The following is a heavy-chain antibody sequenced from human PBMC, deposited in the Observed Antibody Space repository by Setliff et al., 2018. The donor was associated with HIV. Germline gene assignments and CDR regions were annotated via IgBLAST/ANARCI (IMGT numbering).Heavy chain of an antibody. Sequence: PSETLSLTCTVSGGSASNSRYYWAWIRQPPGKGLEYIGSIHYNEKTYYNPSLKSRVAISIDTSKNQFSLNLTSVTAADTAVYYCVTSSSWSSRLNFWGPGMLVTVSS. D-gene: IGHD2-2*01. CDR3: VTSSSWSSRLNF. CDR1: GGSASNSRYY. V-gene: IGHV4-39*01. CDR2: IHYNEKT. J-gene: IGHJ4*02.